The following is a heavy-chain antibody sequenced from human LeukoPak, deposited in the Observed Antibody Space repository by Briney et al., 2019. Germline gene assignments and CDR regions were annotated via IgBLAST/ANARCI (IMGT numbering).Heavy chain of an antibody. CDR3: ARDMFRSSYFDY. V-gene: IGHV1-2*02. CDR2: INPNTGGT. Sequence: ASVKVSCKASGYTFNDYYMHWVRQAPGQGLEWMAWINPNTGGTNYAQRFQGRVTMTRDTSISTAYMELSRLTSDDTAVYYCARDMFRSSYFDYSGHGTLVTVSS. D-gene: IGHD3-10*02. J-gene: IGHJ4*01. CDR1: GYTFNDYY.